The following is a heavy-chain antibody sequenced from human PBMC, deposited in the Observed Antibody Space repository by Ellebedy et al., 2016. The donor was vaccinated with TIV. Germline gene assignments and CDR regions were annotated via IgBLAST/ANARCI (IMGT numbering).Heavy chain of an antibody. J-gene: IGHJ5*02. Sequence: AASVKVSCKTSGGTFGPYAIISLRQTPGQGLVWMGGVIPVTGTPNYAQKFQGRVTISADEATTTAFMELSSRRSDDTALYFCARDQDGGSHVGSRWLDGWGQGTLVTVSS. D-gene: IGHD2-15*01. CDR2: VIPVTGTP. V-gene: IGHV1-69*13. CDR1: GGTFGPYA. CDR3: ARDQDGGSHVGSRWLDG.